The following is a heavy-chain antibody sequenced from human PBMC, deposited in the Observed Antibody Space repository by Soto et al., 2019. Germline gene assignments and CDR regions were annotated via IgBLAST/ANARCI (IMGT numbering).Heavy chain of an antibody. Sequence: KQSQTLSLTCTVSGGSISSYYWSWIRQPPGKGLEWIGYIYYSGSTNYNPSLKSRVTISVDTSKNQFSLKLSSVTAADTAVYYCARISGSWDFDYWGQGTLVTVSS. D-gene: IGHD3-10*01. V-gene: IGHV4-59*01. CDR2: IYYSGST. J-gene: IGHJ4*02. CDR1: GGSISSYY. CDR3: ARISGSWDFDY.